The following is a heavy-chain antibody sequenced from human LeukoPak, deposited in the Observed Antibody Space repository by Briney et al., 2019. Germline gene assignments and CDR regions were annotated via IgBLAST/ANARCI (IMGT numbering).Heavy chain of an antibody. D-gene: IGHD3-3*01. CDR3: ARANPAYYYDFWSGYYTGGDNWFDP. J-gene: IGHJ5*02. CDR1: GFTFRNYG. Sequence: PGRSLRLSCEASGFTFRNYGMHWVRQAPGKGLEWVAVIWYDGSNKYYADSVKGRSTISRDNSKNTLYLQMNSLRAEDTAVYYCARANPAYYYDFWSGYYTGGDNWFDPWGQGTLVTVSS. CDR2: IWYDGSNK. V-gene: IGHV3-33*01.